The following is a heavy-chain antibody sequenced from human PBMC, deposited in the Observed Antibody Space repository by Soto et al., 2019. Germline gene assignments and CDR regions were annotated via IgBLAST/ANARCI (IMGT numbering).Heavy chain of an antibody. V-gene: IGHV3-53*02. Sequence: EVQLVETGGGLIQPGGSLRLSCLASGFSVTTNYIIWVRQPPGKGLEWVSTTFTGGSTHYADSVKGRFSISRDNSKNTVYLQMNNLRVEDTAVYYCAKKPPSSIQGWAFGMEVWGQGTTVSVSS. D-gene: IGHD1-26*01. CDR3: AKKPPSSIQGWAFGMEV. CDR2: TFTGGST. J-gene: IGHJ6*02. CDR1: GFSVTTNY.